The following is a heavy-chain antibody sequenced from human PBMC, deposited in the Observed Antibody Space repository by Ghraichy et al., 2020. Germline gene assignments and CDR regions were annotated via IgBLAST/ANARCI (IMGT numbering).Heavy chain of an antibody. Sequence: GESLNISCAASGFAFSTYWMTWVRQAPGKGLEWVANIKPDGSEKSYVDSVKGRFTVSRDNAKNSLFLQMNSLRAEDSAVYYCARLHGIAMADTPFYWYFDLWDHGTLVTVSS. CDR2: IKPDGSEK. CDR3: ARLHGIAMADTPFYWYFDL. J-gene: IGHJ2*01. CDR1: GFAFSTYW. V-gene: IGHV3-7*03. D-gene: IGHD6-19*01.